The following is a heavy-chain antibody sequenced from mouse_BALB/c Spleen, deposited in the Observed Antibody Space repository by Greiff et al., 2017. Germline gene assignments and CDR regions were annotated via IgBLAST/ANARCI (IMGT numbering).Heavy chain of an antibody. CDR3: ARHRYDYDEAMDY. CDR2: ISSGGSYT. CDR1: GFTFSSYG. Sequence: EVQLVESGGGLVQPGGSLKLSCAASGFTFSSYGMSWVRQTPDKRLEWVATISSGGSYTYYPDSVKGRFTISRDNAKNTLYLQMSSLKSEDTAMYYCARHRYDYDEAMDYWGQGTSVTVSS. J-gene: IGHJ4*01. D-gene: IGHD2-4*01. V-gene: IGHV5-6*01.